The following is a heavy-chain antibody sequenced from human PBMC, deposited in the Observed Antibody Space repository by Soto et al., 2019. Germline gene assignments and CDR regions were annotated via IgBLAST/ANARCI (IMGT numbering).Heavy chain of an antibody. J-gene: IGHJ5*02. D-gene: IGHD6-6*01. CDR3: ARRKQIVTYNWFDP. V-gene: IGHV1-2*02. CDR2: INPNSGGT. CDR1: GYTFTGYY. Sequence: ASVKVSCKASGYTFTGYYMHWVRQAPGQGLEWMGWINPNSGGTNYAQKFQGRVTMTRDTSISTAYMELSRLRSDDTAVYYCARRKQIVTYNWFDPWGQGNLVTVSS.